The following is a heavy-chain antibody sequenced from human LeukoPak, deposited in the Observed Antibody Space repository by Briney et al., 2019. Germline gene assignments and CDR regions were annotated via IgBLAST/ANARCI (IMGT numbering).Heavy chain of an antibody. Sequence: GGSLRLSCAASGFTFSSYSMNWVRQAPGKGLEWVSSISSSSSYIYYADSVKGRFIISRDNAKNSLYLQMNSLRAEDTAVYYCARGIAAAGRSCDYWGQGTLVTVSS. CDR2: ISSSSSYI. J-gene: IGHJ4*02. CDR3: ARGIAAAGRSCDY. D-gene: IGHD6-13*01. CDR1: GFTFSSYS. V-gene: IGHV3-21*01.